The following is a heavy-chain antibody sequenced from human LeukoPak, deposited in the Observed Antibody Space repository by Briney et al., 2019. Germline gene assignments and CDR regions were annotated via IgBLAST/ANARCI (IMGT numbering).Heavy chain of an antibody. CDR1: GYTFTNYG. V-gene: IGHV1-18*01. D-gene: IGHD4-17*01. J-gene: IGHJ4*02. CDR2: ISAYNVNT. Sequence: ASVKVSCKASGYTFTNYGITWVRQAPGQGLEWMGWISAYNVNTNYVQKLQGRVTLTTDTSTSTAYMELRSLRSDDAAVYYCARDRRRVGDYEETDYWGQGTLVTVSS. CDR3: ARDRRRVGDYEETDY.